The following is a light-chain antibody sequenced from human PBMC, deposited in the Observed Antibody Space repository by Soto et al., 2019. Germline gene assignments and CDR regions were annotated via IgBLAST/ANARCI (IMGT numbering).Light chain of an antibody. J-gene: IGKJ1*01. Sequence: DIQMTQSPSSLSASVGDRVTITCRASQSIRNDLNWYQQRPGKAPKLLMYTTSNLDRGVPSRFSGSGSGTDFTLTINNLQPEDFGTYFCQQGFSRPRTFGLGTTVEVK. CDR1: QSIRND. CDR2: TTS. CDR3: QQGFSRPRT. V-gene: IGKV1-39*01.